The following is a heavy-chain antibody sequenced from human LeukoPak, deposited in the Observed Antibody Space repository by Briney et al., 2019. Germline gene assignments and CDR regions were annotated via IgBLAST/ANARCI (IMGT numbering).Heavy chain of an antibody. D-gene: IGHD3-10*01. V-gene: IGHV4-39*07. Sequence: SETLSLTCTVSGGSISSSSYYWGWIRQPPGKGLEWIGSIYYSGSTYYNPSLKSRVTISVDTSKNQFSLKLSSVTAADTAVYYCARMFRGTAYSDYWGQGTLVTVYS. CDR3: ARMFRGTAYSDY. CDR1: GGSISSSSYY. CDR2: IYYSGST. J-gene: IGHJ4*02.